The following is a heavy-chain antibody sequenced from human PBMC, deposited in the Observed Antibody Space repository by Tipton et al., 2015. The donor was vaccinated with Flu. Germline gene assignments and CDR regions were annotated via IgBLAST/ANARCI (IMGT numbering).Heavy chain of an antibody. J-gene: IGHJ4*02. CDR1: GYSIRSAYY. D-gene: IGHD3-10*02. Sequence: LRLSCSVSGYSIRSAYYWGWVRRRPGKGLEWIGTIYHSGTTYYNPSLKSRLTISVDTSKNQFSLRLSSVTAADTAVYYCARHTGDSVRGVIDYWGQGTLVTVSS. CDR3: ARHTGDSVRGVIDY. V-gene: IGHV4-38-2*01. CDR2: IYHSGTT.